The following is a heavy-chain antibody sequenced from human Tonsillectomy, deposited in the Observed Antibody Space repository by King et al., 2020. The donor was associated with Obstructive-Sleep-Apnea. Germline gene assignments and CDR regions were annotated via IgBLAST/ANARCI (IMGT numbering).Heavy chain of an antibody. CDR3: EHRRTSNGNWNCGDFDY. Sequence: ITLKESGPTLVKPTQTLTLTCTLSGFSLSTSGVGVGWIRQPPGKAPECLALIYWDDDKRYSPSLSSRPTITKDTSKSQVILTMTNLDPVDTATYYCEHRRTSNGNWNCGDFDYWGQGSLVTVSS. V-gene: IGHV2-5*02. J-gene: IGHJ4*02. D-gene: IGHD1-1*01. CDR1: GFSLSTSGVG. CDR2: IYWDDDK.